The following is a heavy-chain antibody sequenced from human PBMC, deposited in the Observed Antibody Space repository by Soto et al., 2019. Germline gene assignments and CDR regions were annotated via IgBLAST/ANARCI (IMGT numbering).Heavy chain of an antibody. CDR1: GGTFSSYA. CDR3: ARGGYSSTWSNLLDRSGLDV. V-gene: IGHV1-69*06. CDR2: IVPLFRTT. D-gene: IGHD6-13*01. J-gene: IGHJ6*02. Sequence: QVQLVQSGAEAKKPGSSVKVSCKTSGGTFSSYAISWVRQAPGQGLEWMGGIVPLFRTTNYAQKFQGRVTITEDTSMYTVYMELSGLRCGDTAVYYCARGGYSSTWSNLLDRSGLDVWGQGPTVTVSS.